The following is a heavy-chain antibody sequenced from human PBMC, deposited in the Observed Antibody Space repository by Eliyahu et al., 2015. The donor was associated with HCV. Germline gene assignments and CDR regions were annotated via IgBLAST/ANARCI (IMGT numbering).Heavy chain of an antibody. D-gene: IGHD6-13*01. CDR3: AKERSSSWYDWYFDL. Sequence: EVQLVESGGGLVQPGRSLRLSCAASGFPFEXYAMHWVRQAPGKGLEGVSGISWNSGSIGYADSVKGRFTISRDNAKNSLYLQMNSLRAEDTALYYCAKERSSSWYDWYFDLWGRGTLVTVSS. CDR1: GFPFEXYA. J-gene: IGHJ2*01. V-gene: IGHV3-9*01. CDR2: ISWNSGSI.